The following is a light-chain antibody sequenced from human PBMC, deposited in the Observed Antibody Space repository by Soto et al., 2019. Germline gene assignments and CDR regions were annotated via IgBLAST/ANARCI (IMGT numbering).Light chain of an antibody. CDR2: DVS. CDR1: SSDVGGYNY. V-gene: IGLV2-14*01. J-gene: IGLJ1*01. Sequence: QSALTQHASVSGSPGQSITISCTGTSSDVGGYNYVSWYQQHPGKAPKLMIYDVSNRPSGVSNRFSGSKSGNTASLTVSGLQSEDEADYYCSSFTSFSTVGYVFGTGTKLTVL. CDR3: SSFTSFSTVGYV.